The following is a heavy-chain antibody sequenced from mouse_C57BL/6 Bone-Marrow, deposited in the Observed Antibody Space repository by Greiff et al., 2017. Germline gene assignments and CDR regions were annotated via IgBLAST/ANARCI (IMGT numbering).Heavy chain of an antibody. D-gene: IGHD1-1*01. CDR1: GFNIKDYY. J-gene: IGHJ3*01. V-gene: IGHV14-1*01. CDR3: TGSYYGSRPFAY. CDR2: IDPEDGDT. Sequence: EVQLQQSGAELVRPGASVKLSCTASGFNIKDYYMHWVKQRPEQGLEWIGRIDPEDGDTEYAPKFQGKATMTADTSSNTAYLQLSSLTSEDTAVYYCTGSYYGSRPFAYWGQGTLVTVSA.